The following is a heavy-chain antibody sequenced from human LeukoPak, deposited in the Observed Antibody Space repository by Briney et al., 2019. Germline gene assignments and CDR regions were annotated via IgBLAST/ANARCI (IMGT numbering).Heavy chain of an antibody. D-gene: IGHD2-15*01. J-gene: IGHJ6*03. Sequence: SETLSLTCTVSGGSIISHYWGWIRQPPGKGLEWIGSIYYSGSTYYNSSLKSRVTISVDTSKNQFSLKLSSVTAADTAVYYCARDRLDIVVFPPSKQRRYMDVWGKGTTVTVSS. V-gene: IGHV4-39*07. CDR3: ARDRLDIVVFPPSKQRRYMDV. CDR1: GGSIISHY. CDR2: IYYSGST.